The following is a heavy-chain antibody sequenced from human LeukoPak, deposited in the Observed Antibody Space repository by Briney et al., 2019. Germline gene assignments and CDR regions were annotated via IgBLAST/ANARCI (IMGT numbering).Heavy chain of an antibody. J-gene: IGHJ4*02. V-gene: IGHV4-30-2*01. CDR2: IYHGGST. Sequence: SETLSLTCAVSGGSISSGVYSCSWIRQPPGKGLEWIGYIYHGGSTYYNPSLKSRVTISVDRSKNHFSLKLSSVTAADTAVYYCARGGFNDGIDYWGQGTLVTVSS. CDR1: GGSISSGVYS. D-gene: IGHD3-10*01. CDR3: ARGGFNDGIDY.